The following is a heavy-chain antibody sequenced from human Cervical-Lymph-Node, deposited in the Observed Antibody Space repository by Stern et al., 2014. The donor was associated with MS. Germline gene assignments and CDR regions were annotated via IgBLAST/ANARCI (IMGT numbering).Heavy chain of an antibody. J-gene: IGHJ4*02. CDR2: IDPSDSYT. D-gene: IGHD3-22*01. CDR3: ASSYYYDSSGYAPYFDY. V-gene: IGHV5-10-1*01. Sequence: EVQLVESGAEVKKPGESLRISCKGSGYSFTSYWISWVRQMPGQGMEWMGRIDPSDSYTNYSPSFQGHVTISADKSISTAYLQWSSLKASDTAMYYCASSYYYDSSGYAPYFDYWGQGTLVTVSS. CDR1: GYSFTSYW.